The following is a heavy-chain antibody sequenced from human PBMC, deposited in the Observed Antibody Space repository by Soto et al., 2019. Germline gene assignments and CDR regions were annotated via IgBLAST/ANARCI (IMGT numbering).Heavy chain of an antibody. J-gene: IGHJ4*02. D-gene: IGHD3-22*01. CDR1: GFTFSSYA. CDR3: AKVISAPYYYDSSGFDY. Sequence: GGSLRLSCAASGFTFSSYAMSWVRQAPGKGLEWVSAISSSGGSTYYADSVKGRFTISRDNSKNTLYLQMNSLRAEDTAVYYCAKVISAPYYYDSSGFDYWGQGTLVTVSS. CDR2: ISSSGGST. V-gene: IGHV3-23*01.